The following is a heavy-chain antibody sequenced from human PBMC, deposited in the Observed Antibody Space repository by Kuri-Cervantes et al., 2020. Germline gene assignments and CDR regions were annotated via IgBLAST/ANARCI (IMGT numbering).Heavy chain of an antibody. V-gene: IGHV5-51*01. D-gene: IGHD3-22*01. CDR2: IYPGDSDT. CDR3: ARATSRTQYYYDSSGYGY. CDR1: GYSFTSYW. Sequence: KVSCKGSGYSFTSYWIGWARQMPGKGLEWMGIIYPGDSDTRYSPSFQGQVTISADKSISTAYLQWSSLKASDTAMYYCARATSRTQYYYDSSGYGYWGQGTLVTVSS. J-gene: IGHJ4*02.